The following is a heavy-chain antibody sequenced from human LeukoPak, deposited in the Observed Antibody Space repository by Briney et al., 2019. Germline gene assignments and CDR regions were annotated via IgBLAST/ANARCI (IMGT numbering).Heavy chain of an antibody. CDR2: INHSGST. V-gene: IGHV4-34*01. J-gene: IGHJ4*02. Sequence: SETLSLTCAVYSRSFSGYYWSWIRQAPGKGLEWIGEINHSGSTNYNPSLRTRVTISVDTSKNQFSLRLSSVNAADTAVYYCARDILATSIAAPYYWGQGTLVTVSS. CDR1: SRSFSGYY. D-gene: IGHD6-13*01. CDR3: ARDILATSIAAPYY.